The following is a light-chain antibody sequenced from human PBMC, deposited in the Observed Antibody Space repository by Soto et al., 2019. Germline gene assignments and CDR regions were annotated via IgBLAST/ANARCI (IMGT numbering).Light chain of an antibody. V-gene: IGKV3-20*01. CDR2: GAS. CDR1: RSVNNNY. J-gene: IGKJ1*01. CDR3: HQHGGSPET. Sequence: EIVLTQSPGTLSLSPGERATLSCRASRSVNNNYLAWYQRKPGQAPRLLIFGASSRATGIPDRFIGSGSGTEFILTISRLEPGDFAIYHCHQHGGSPETFGQGTKV.